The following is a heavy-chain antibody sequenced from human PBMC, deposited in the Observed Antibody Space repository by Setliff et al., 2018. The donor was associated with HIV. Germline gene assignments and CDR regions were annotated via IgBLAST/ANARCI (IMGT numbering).Heavy chain of an antibody. D-gene: IGHD1-1*01. CDR3: ARESELRRIDS. CDR1: DGSFSGYY. V-gene: IGHV4-34*01. Sequence: PSETLSLTCAVYDGSFSGYYWSWIRQPPGKGLEWIGEIDHSGSTNYNPSLKSRVTISVDTSKKQFSLRLSSVTAADTAVYYCARESELRRIDSWGQGTLVTVSS. CDR2: IDHSGST. J-gene: IGHJ4*02.